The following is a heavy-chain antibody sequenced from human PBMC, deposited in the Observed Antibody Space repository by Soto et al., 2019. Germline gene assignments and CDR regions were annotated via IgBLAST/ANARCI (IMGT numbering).Heavy chain of an antibody. V-gene: IGHV3-30*18. D-gene: IGHD3-3*01. CDR1: GFTFSSYG. J-gene: IGHJ6*03. Sequence: GGSLRLSCAASGFTFSSYGMHWVRQAPGKGLEWVAVISYDGSNKYYADSVKGRFTISRDNSKNTLYLQMNSLRAEDTAVYYCAKDPRGWRDFWSGYPDYYYYMDVWGKGTTVTVSS. CDR3: AKDPRGWRDFWSGYPDYYYYMDV. CDR2: ISYDGSNK.